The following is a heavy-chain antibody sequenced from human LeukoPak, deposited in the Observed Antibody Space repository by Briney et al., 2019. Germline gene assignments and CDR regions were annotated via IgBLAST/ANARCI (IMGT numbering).Heavy chain of an antibody. CDR2: IKQDGSEK. Sequence: GGSLRLSCAASGFTFSSYWMSWVRQAPGKGLEWVANIKQDGSEKYYVDSVKGRFTISRDNSKNTLYLQMKSLRAEDTAVYYCARGFPWSVAGTFDYFYYMDVWGKGTTVTVSS. D-gene: IGHD2-15*01. J-gene: IGHJ6*03. V-gene: IGHV3-7*01. CDR3: ARGFPWSVAGTFDYFYYMDV. CDR1: GFTFSSYW.